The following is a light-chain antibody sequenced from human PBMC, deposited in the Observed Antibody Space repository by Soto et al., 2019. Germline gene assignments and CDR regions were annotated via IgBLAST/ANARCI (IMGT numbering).Light chain of an antibody. V-gene: IGLV1-44*01. J-gene: IGLJ3*02. CDR3: ASWDDSLNGFWV. CDR1: SSNIGSNT. CDR2: SNN. Sequence: QSVLTQPPSASGSPGQRVTISCSGSSSNIGSNTVNWYQQHPGTAPKLLIYSNNHRPSGVSDRFSGSKSGTSASLAISGLQSEDEADYYCASWDDSLNGFWVFGGGTKLTVL.